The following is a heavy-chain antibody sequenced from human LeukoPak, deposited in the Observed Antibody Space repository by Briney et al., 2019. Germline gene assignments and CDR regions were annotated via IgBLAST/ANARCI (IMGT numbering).Heavy chain of an antibody. V-gene: IGHV3-48*01. CDR1: GFTFSSYS. D-gene: IGHD2-2*01. CDR3: GRGGCSSTSCYYMDV. Sequence: PGGSLRLSCAASGFTFSSYSMNWVRQAPGKGLEWVSYISGGSSTIYYADSVKGRFTISRDNAKNSLFLQMNSLRAEDTAVYYCGRGGCSSTSCYYMDVWGEGTTVTVSS. CDR2: ISGGSSTI. J-gene: IGHJ6*03.